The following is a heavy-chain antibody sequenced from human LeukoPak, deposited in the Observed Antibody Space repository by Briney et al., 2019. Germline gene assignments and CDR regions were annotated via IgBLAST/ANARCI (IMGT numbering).Heavy chain of an antibody. CDR3: ARVGVAAAGYYYFDY. V-gene: IGHV7-4-1*02. CDR1: GYTFTSYA. CDR2: INTNTGNP. J-gene: IGHJ4*02. Sequence: ASVKVCCKASGYTFTSYAMNWVRQAPGQGLVWMGWINTNTGNPTYAQGFTGRFVFSLDTSVSTAYLQISSLKAEDTAVYYCARVGVAAAGYYYFDYWGQGTLVTVSS. D-gene: IGHD6-13*01.